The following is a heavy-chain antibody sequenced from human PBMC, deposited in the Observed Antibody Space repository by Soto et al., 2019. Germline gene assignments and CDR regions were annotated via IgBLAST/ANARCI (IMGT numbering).Heavy chain of an antibody. CDR2: ISAYNGNT. V-gene: IGHV1-18*01. Sequence: QVQLVQSGAEVKKPWASVKVSCKTSGYSFTSYLITWVRQAPGQGLEWMGWISAYNGNTNYAQKLQGRVTMTTDTSTSTADMELRSLRSDDTAVYYCARDSPPPREWGQGTLVTVSS. CDR1: GYSFTSYL. J-gene: IGHJ4*02. CDR3: ARDSPPPRE.